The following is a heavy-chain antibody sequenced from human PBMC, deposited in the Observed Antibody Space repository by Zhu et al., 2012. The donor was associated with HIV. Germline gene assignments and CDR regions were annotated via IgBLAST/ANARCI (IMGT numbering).Heavy chain of an antibody. J-gene: IGHJ3*02. CDR3: VRDRSPYSGYDPNAFDI. D-gene: IGHD5-12*01. CDR1: GGSISSSC. Sequence: QVQVHESGAGLVKSSETLSLTCTVSGGSISSSCWSWIRQPAGKGLEWIGRIYSSGNTNYNPSLKSRITMSLDTSKNQFSLKLTSITAADTAVYYCVRDRSPYSGYDPNAFDIWGLRDKGQSSLQ. V-gene: IGHV4-4*07. CDR2: IYSSGNT.